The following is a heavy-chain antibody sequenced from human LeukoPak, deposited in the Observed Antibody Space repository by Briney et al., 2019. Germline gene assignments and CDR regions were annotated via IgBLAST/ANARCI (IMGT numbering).Heavy chain of an antibody. CDR1: GESFSGYY. CDR3: AREVGSNIAAAEGWFDP. V-gene: IGHV4-34*01. Sequence: SETLSLTCAVYGESFSGYYWSWIRQPPGKGLEWIGEINHSGSTYYNPSLKSRVTISVDTSKNQFSLKLSSVTAADTAVYYCAREVGSNIAAAEGWFDPWGQGTLVTVSS. CDR2: INHSGST. J-gene: IGHJ5*02. D-gene: IGHD6-13*01.